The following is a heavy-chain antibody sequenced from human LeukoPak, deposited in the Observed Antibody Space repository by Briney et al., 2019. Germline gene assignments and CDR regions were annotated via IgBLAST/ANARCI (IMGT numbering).Heavy chain of an antibody. CDR2: ISYDGSNK. J-gene: IGHJ6*02. CDR3: SRDSYGCRPNYGFDV. CDR1: GFTFSSYA. V-gene: IGHV3-30*04. Sequence: GGSLRLSCAASGFTFSSYAMHWVRQAPGKGLEWVAVISYDGSNKYYADSVKGRFTISRDNSKNTLYLQMNSLKIEDTAVYYCSRDSYGCRPNYGFDVWGHGTTVTVSS. D-gene: IGHD5-24*01.